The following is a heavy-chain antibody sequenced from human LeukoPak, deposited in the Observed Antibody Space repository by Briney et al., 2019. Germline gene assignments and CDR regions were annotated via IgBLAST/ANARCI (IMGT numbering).Heavy chain of an antibody. Sequence: SETLSLTCSVSGDSMSPYYWSWIRQAAGKGLEWIGRIYSRGTTNYSPSLRSRTTISVDKSKNQFSLKLTSVTAADTAVYYCAREKPAVPTAVDVWGRGTTVIVSP. D-gene: IGHD2-2*01. CDR1: GDSMSPYY. V-gene: IGHV4-4*07. J-gene: IGHJ6*04. CDR2: IYSRGTT. CDR3: AREKPAVPTAVDV.